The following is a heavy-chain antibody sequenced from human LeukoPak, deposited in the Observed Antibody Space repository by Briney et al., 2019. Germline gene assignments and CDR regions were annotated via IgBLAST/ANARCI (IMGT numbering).Heavy chain of an antibody. V-gene: IGHV3-74*01. CDR1: GFTFSSYW. D-gene: IGHD4-23*01. CDR3: ARGRPHGNDY. J-gene: IGHJ4*02. CDR2: IASDGSST. Sequence: GGSLGLSCAASGFTFSSYWMNWVRQAPGKGLVWVSRIASDGSSTTYADSLKGRFSISRDNAKNTLYLQMNSLRVDDTAVYYCARGRPHGNDYWGQGTLVTVSS.